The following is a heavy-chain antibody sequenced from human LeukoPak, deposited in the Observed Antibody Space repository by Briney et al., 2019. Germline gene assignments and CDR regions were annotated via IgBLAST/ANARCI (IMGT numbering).Heavy chain of an antibody. J-gene: IGHJ4*01. Sequence: GGSLRLSCAASGFTFSDYAMSWLRHAPGRGLEWVSAISDSGVDTYYADSVKGRFTMSRDNSKSTLYLQMNRLRAEDTAVYYCANGNSNSPKDYWGHGTLVTVSS. CDR1: GFTFSDYA. CDR2: ISDSGVDT. D-gene: IGHD2-2*01. CDR3: ANGNSNSPKDY. V-gene: IGHV3-23*01.